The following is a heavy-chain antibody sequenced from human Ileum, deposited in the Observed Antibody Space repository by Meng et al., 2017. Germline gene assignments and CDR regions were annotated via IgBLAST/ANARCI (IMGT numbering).Heavy chain of an antibody. D-gene: IGHD3-16*01. J-gene: IGHJ4*02. CDR2: IYYNGNT. Sequence: QLQLQESGPGLVKPSETLSLTCAVSGDSSRYSSYYWGWVRQPPGQGLEWIGSIYYNGNTYYSPSLKSRASISVDTSKNQFSLKLSSVTAADTAVYYCARPAVTTALGGFDYWGQGTLVTVSS. CDR1: GDSSRYSSYY. CDR3: ARPAVTTALGGFDY. V-gene: IGHV4-39*01.